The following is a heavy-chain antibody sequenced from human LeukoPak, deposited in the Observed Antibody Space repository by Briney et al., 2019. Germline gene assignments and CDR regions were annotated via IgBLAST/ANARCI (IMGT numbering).Heavy chain of an antibody. J-gene: IGHJ3*02. CDR2: IYHSGST. D-gene: IGHD3-3*01. CDR3: ARQTTRHRESITGGPYDAFDI. CDR1: GDSISSGGYS. V-gene: IGHV4-30-2*01. Sequence: SQSLSLTRAVSGDSISSGGYSWSWIRQPPGKGLEWIGYIYHSGSTYYNPSLKSRVTISVDRSKHQFSLKLSSVTAADTAVYYCARQTTRHRESITGGPYDAFDIWGQGTMVTVSS.